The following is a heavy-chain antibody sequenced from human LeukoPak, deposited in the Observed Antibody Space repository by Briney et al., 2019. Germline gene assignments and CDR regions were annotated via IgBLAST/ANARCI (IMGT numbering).Heavy chain of an antibody. J-gene: IGHJ4*02. Sequence: PSETLSLTCAVYGGSFSGYYWSWIRQPPGKGLEWIGEINHSGSTNYNPSLKSRVTISVDTSKNQFSLKLSSVTAADTAVYYCARGAHDYGDYALYYFDYWGQGTLVTVSS. CDR1: GGSFSGYY. D-gene: IGHD4-17*01. CDR3: ARGAHDYGDYALYYFDY. CDR2: INHSGST. V-gene: IGHV4-34*01.